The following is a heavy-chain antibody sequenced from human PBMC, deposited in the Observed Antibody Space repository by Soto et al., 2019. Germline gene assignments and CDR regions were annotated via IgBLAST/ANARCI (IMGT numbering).Heavy chain of an antibody. D-gene: IGHD6-19*01. Sequence: LRLSCAASGFTFSSHSMNWVRQAPGKGLEWVSSITSSSSYINYADSVKGRFTISRDNAKTSLYLQMNSLRAEDTAVYYCAKEPGVSSGWYVDYWGQGTLVTVSS. V-gene: IGHV3-21*01. CDR1: GFTFSSHS. CDR2: ITSSSSYI. J-gene: IGHJ4*02. CDR3: AKEPGVSSGWYVDY.